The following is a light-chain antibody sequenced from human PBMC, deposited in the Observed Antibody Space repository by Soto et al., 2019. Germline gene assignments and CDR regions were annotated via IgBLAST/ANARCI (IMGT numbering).Light chain of an antibody. CDR3: QQLKSYPRT. Sequence: IQLTQSPSSLAASVGDRVTITCRASQGISNYLAWYQQKPGRAPKVLIYDASTLQGGVPSRFSGSGSGTDFALTISDLQPEDFATYYCQQLKSYPRTFGQGTKVEIK. CDR2: DAS. V-gene: IGKV1-9*01. J-gene: IGKJ1*01. CDR1: QGISNY.